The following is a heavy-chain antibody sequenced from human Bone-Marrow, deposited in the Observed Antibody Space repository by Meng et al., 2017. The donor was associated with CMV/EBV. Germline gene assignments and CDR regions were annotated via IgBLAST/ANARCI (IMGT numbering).Heavy chain of an antibody. CDR2: IYSGGYSP. J-gene: IGHJ5*02. CDR3: ARGAFGGGGWFDP. V-gene: IGHV3-23*03. CDR1: GFTFSTYA. D-gene: IGHD3-3*01. Sequence: GESLKISCAASGFTFSTYAMSWVRQAPGKGLEWVSVIYSGGYSPYYADSVKGRFTISRDNSKNTLYLQMTSLRAEDTAVYYCARGAFGGGGWFDPWGQGTLVTVYS.